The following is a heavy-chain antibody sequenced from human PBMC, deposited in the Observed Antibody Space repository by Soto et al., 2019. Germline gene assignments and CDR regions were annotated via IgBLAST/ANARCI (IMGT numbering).Heavy chain of an antibody. Sequence: QVQLQESGPGLVKPSQTLSLTCTVSGGSISSGGYYWSCIRQHPGKGLEWIGYIYYSGSTYYNPSLKSRVTISVDTSKNQFSLKLSSVTAADTAVYYCARGAYYDSLEFLFDYWGQGTLVTVSS. D-gene: IGHD3-22*01. V-gene: IGHV4-31*03. CDR3: ARGAYYDSLEFLFDY. CDR2: IYYSGST. J-gene: IGHJ4*02. CDR1: GGSISSGGYY.